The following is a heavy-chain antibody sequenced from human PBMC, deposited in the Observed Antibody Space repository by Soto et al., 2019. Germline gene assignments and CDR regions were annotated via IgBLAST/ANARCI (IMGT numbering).Heavy chain of an antibody. Sequence: PSETLSLTCTVSGGSISSGGYYWSWIRQRPGKGLEWIGYIYYSGSTYYNPSLKSRVTISVDTSKNQFSLKLSSVTAADTAVYYCARATDLAAAGIYYFDYWGQGTLVTVS. V-gene: IGHV4-31*03. J-gene: IGHJ4*02. CDR3: ARATDLAAAGIYYFDY. CDR1: GGSISSGGYY. CDR2: IYYSGST. D-gene: IGHD6-13*01.